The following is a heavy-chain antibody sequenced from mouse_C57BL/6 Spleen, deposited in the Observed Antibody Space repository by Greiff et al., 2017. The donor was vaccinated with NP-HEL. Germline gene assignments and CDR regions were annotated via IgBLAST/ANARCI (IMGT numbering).Heavy chain of an antibody. CDR1: GFSFNTYA. V-gene: IGHV10-1*01. Sequence: EVKVVESGGGLVQPKGSLKLSCAASGFSFNTYAMNWVRQAPGKGLEWVARIRSKSNNYATYYADSVKDRFTISRDDSESMLYLQMNNLKTEDTAMYYCVRGGGSSPWFAYWGQGTLVTVSA. CDR2: IRSKSNNYAT. CDR3: VRGGGSSPWFAY. J-gene: IGHJ3*01. D-gene: IGHD1-1*01.